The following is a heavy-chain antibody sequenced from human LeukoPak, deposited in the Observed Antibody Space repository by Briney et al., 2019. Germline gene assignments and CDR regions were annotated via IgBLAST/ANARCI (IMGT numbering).Heavy chain of an antibody. CDR1: GGTFSSYA. Sequence: GASVKVSCKASGGTFSSYAISWVRQAPGRGLEWMGRIIPILGIANYAQKFQGRVTITADKSTSTAYMELSSLRSEDTAVYYCARDWYDRGCSSTSCYPANYYYYGMDVWGQGTTVTVSS. J-gene: IGHJ6*02. D-gene: IGHD2-2*01. CDR3: ARDWYDRGCSSTSCYPANYYYYGMDV. V-gene: IGHV1-69*04. CDR2: IIPILGIA.